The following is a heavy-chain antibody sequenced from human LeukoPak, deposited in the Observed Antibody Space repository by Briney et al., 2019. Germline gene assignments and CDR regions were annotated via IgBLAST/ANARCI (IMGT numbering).Heavy chain of an antibody. V-gene: IGHV1-69*01. Sequence: LVKVSCKASGGTFSSYAISWVRQAPGQGLEWMGGIIPIFGTANYAQKFQGRVTITADESTSTAYMELSSLRSEDTAVYYCARALGDSSSWYAFDIWAQGTMVIVSS. D-gene: IGHD6-13*01. CDR1: GGTFSSYA. CDR2: IIPIFGTA. J-gene: IGHJ3*02. CDR3: ARALGDSSSWYAFDI.